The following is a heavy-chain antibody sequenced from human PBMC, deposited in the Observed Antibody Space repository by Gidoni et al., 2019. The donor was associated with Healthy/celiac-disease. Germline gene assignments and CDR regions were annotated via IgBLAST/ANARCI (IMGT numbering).Heavy chain of an antibody. CDR1: GFSLSTSGVG. J-gene: IGHJ4*02. CDR2: IYWDDDK. D-gene: IGHD4-17*01. V-gene: IGHV2-5*02. CDR3: AHIHYGDREIDC. Sequence: QITLKESGPTLVKPTQTLKLTCTFSGFSLSTSGVGVGWIRQPPGKALEWLALIYWDDDKRYSPSLKSRLTITKDTSKNQVVLTMTNMDPVGTATYYCAHIHYGDREIDCWGQGTLVTVSS.